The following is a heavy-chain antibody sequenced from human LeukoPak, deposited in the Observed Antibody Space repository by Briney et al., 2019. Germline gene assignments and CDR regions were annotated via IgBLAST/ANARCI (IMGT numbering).Heavy chain of an antibody. J-gene: IGHJ4*02. CDR3: AKDPPGYSSSWYLDY. CDR2: IRYDGSNK. D-gene: IGHD6-13*01. Sequence: PGGSLRLSCAASGFTFSSYGMHWVRQAPGKGLEWVAFIRYDGSNKYYADSVKGRFTISRDNSKNTLYLQMNSLRAEDTAVYYCAKDPPGYSSSWYLDYWGQGTLVTVSS. V-gene: IGHV3-30*02. CDR1: GFTFSSYG.